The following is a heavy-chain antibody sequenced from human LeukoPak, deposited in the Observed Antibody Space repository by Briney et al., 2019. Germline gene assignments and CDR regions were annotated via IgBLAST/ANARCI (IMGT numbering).Heavy chain of an antibody. J-gene: IGHJ6*03. Sequence: GGSLRLSCAASGFTFSSYGMSWVRQAPGKGLEWVSAITGSGGGTYYADSVKGRFTISRDNSKNTLYLQMNSLRAEDTAIYYCAKNFYASGSYYYYYYMDVWGKGTTVTISS. CDR1: GFTFSSYG. CDR2: ITGSGGGT. V-gene: IGHV3-23*01. CDR3: AKNFYASGSYYYYYYMDV. D-gene: IGHD3-10*01.